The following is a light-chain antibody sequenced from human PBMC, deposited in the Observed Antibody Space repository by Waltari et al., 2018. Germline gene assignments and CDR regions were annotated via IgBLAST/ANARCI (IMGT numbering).Light chain of an antibody. CDR3: LLSYSGFRF. Sequence: QVVVTQESSLTVSPGGTVTLTCGSTTEAVTSAHFPPWFQQKPAHAPTTLIYDTSNKNSWQPARFSGSLRGGKAALTLSGAQPEDEADYYCLLSYSGFRFFGGGTKLTVL. V-gene: IGLV7-46*01. CDR1: TEAVTSAHF. J-gene: IGLJ2*01. CDR2: DTS.